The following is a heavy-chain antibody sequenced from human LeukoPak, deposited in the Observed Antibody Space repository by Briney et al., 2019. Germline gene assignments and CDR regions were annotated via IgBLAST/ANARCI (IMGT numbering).Heavy chain of an antibody. CDR1: LVSLISYY. CDR3: ARGGSGISNAFDI. J-gene: IGHJ3*02. Sequence: PSETLSLTFTVSLVSLISYYWSWIRPPPGKGLEWIGYIYYSGSTNYNPSLKSRVTISVDTSKNQFYLKLRSVTAADTAVYYCARGGSGISNAFDIWGQGTMVTVSS. CDR2: IYYSGST. D-gene: IGHD3-10*01. V-gene: IGHV4-59*01.